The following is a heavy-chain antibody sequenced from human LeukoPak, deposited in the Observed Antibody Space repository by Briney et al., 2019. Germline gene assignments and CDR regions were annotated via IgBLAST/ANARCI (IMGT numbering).Heavy chain of an antibody. CDR1: GGSINSYY. V-gene: IGHV4-59*08. CDR3: ARYACSGGSCYPDC. D-gene: IGHD2-15*01. Sequence: SETLSLTCTVSGGSINSYYWNWNRQSPGKGLEWIGYIYYSGSTNYNPSLKSRVTISVDTSKNQFSLKLSSVTAADTAAYYCARYACSGGSCYPDCWGQGTLITVSS. CDR2: IYYSGST. J-gene: IGHJ4*02.